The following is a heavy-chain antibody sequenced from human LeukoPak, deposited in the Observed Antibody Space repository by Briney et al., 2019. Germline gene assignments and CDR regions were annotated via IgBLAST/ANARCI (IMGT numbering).Heavy chain of an antibody. D-gene: IGHD6-13*01. CDR3: AKDLASSWYEDAFDI. Sequence: GKSLRLSCAASGFTFSSYGMHWVRQAPGKGLEWVAVISYDGSNKYYADSVKGRFTISRDNGKNSLYLQMSSLRTEDTALYFCAKDLASSWYEDAFDIWGHGTMVTVSS. V-gene: IGHV3-30*18. CDR1: GFTFSSYG. CDR2: ISYDGSNK. J-gene: IGHJ3*02.